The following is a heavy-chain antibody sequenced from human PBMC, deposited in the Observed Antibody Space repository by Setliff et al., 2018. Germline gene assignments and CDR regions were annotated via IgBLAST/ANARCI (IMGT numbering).Heavy chain of an antibody. CDR3: STLVRFCTTSTCQGASASEH. D-gene: IGHD2-8*01. V-gene: IGHV1-46*01. CDR2: INPGGLSS. Sequence: ASVKVSCKTSGYSFTSHYMHWVRQAPGQGLEWMGIINPGGLSSSSTQKFEGRVTMTRDTSTSTVYMELNSLTSDDTAVYYCSTLVRFCTTSTCQGASASEHWGQGTLVTVSS. J-gene: IGHJ4*02. CDR1: GYSFTSHY.